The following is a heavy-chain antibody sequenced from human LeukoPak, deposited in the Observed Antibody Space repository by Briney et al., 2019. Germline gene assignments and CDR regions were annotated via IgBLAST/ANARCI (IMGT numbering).Heavy chain of an antibody. D-gene: IGHD1-7*01. Sequence: QSGGSLRLSCAASGCTFSSYAMSWVRQAPGKGLEWVSAISGSGGSTYHADSVKGRFTISRDNSKNTLYLQMNSLRAEDTAVYYCAKGSGWNYGYWGRGTLVTVSS. CDR3: AKGSGWNYGY. V-gene: IGHV3-23*01. CDR1: GCTFSSYA. J-gene: IGHJ4*02. CDR2: ISGSGGST.